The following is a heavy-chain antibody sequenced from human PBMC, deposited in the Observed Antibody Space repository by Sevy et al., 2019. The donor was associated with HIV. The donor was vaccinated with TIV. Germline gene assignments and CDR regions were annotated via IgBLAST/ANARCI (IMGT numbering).Heavy chain of an antibody. CDR3: EYAPYDSSGYYYLYYYYYGMDV. Sequence: GGSLRLSCAASGFTFSSYGMHWVRQAPGKGLEWVAVISYDGSNKYYADSVKGRFTISSDNSKNTLYLQMNSLRAVDTDVYYWEYAPYDSSGYYYLYYYYYGMDVWGQGTTVTVSS. V-gene: IGHV3-30*03. CDR1: GFTFSSYG. J-gene: IGHJ6*02. CDR2: ISYDGSNK. D-gene: IGHD3-22*01.